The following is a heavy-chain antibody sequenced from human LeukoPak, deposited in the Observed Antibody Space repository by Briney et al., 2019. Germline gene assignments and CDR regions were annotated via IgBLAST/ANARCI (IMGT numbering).Heavy chain of an antibody. CDR1: GFTVSSNY. V-gene: IGHV3-53*01. J-gene: IGHJ4*02. CDR2: IYSGGST. Sequence: GGSLRLSCAASGFTVSSNYMSWVRQAPGKGLEWVSVIYSGGSTYYADSVKGRFTISRDNSKNTLYLQMNSLRAEDTAVYYCARMRIREYYFDYWGQGTLVTVSS. CDR3: ARMRIREYYFDY.